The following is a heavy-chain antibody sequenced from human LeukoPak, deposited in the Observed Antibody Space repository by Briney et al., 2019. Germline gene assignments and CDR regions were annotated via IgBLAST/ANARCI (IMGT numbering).Heavy chain of an antibody. V-gene: IGHV3-23*01. Sequence: PGGSLRLSCVASGFTFSTYAMGWVRQAPGKGLEWVSTTSGSAGSTDYADSVKGRFTISRDSSKNTLYLQMNTLRAEDTAVYYCASDRNSNNWFFYWGQGTLVTVSS. CDR3: ASDRNSNNWFFY. D-gene: IGHD6-13*01. CDR2: TSGSAGST. J-gene: IGHJ5*01. CDR1: GFTFSTYA.